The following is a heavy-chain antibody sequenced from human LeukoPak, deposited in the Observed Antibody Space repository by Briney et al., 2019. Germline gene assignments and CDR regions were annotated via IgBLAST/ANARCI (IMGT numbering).Heavy chain of an antibody. V-gene: IGHV3-53*05. J-gene: IGHJ4*02. CDR3: VTMIVAS. Sequence: GGSLRLSCAASGFTVSSNHMSWVRQAPGKGLEWVSVIYSGGSTYYADSVKGRFTISRDNSKNTLYLQMNSLRAEDTAVYYCVTMIVASRGQGTLVTVSS. CDR2: IYSGGST. CDR1: GFTVSSNH. D-gene: IGHD3-22*01.